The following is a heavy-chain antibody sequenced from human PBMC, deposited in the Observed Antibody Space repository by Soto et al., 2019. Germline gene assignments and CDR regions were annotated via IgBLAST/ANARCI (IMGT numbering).Heavy chain of an antibody. CDR3: AKFFVETGGSSGWPWSFHY. Sequence: PGGSLRLSCAASGFTFSSYSMNWVRQAPGKGLEWVSAISGSGDSTYYADSVKGRFTISRDNSKNTLFLQMNSLRAEDTAVYYCAKFFVETGGSSGWPWSFHYWGQGTLVTVSS. V-gene: IGHV3-23*01. CDR2: ISGSGDST. D-gene: IGHD6-25*01. J-gene: IGHJ4*02. CDR1: GFTFSSYS.